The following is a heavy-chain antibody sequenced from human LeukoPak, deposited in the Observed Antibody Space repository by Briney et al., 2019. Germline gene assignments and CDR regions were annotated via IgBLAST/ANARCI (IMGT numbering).Heavy chain of an antibody. Sequence: GAAVRVSFKASGYTFTIYGISWVRQAPGQGLAWMGWISAYNGNTNYTQKLQGRVTITRDTVISTAYMELSRLRSDDTAVYYCARGEQQVVYFDYWGQGTLVSVSS. CDR1: GYTFTIYG. CDR3: ARGEQQVVYFDY. D-gene: IGHD6-13*01. CDR2: ISAYNGNT. V-gene: IGHV1-18*01. J-gene: IGHJ4*02.